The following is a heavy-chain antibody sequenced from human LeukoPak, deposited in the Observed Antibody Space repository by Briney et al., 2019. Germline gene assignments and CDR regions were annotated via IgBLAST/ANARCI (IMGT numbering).Heavy chain of an antibody. J-gene: IGHJ6*02. V-gene: IGHV4-39*01. CDR3: ARSYGDYRLYYYYGMDV. CDR2: IYYSGST. CDR1: GGSISSSSYY. Sequence: SETLSLTCTVSGGSISSSSYYWGWIRQPPGKGLEWIGSIYYSGSTYYNPSLKSRVTISVDTSKNRFSLKLSSVTAADTAVYYCARSYGDYRLYYYYGMDVWGQGTTVTVSS. D-gene: IGHD4-17*01.